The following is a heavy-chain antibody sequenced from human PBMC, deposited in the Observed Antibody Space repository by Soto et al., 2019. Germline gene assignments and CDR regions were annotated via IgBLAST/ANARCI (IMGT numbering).Heavy chain of an antibody. Sequence: QVRLVQSGAEVKKPGSSVKVSCEASGGTFSSYAVTWVRQAPGQGLEWMGGIIPIVTTPNYAQEFQVRLTISADKSTSTSYMELRSLRAEDTGVYYGSCVGYNFSRRYHYYGMDVWGQVSTVIV. D-gene: IGHD3-3*01. CDR2: IIPIVTTP. J-gene: IGHJ6*02. V-gene: IGHV1-69*06. CDR3: SCVGYNFSRRYHYYGMDV. CDR1: GGTFSSYA.